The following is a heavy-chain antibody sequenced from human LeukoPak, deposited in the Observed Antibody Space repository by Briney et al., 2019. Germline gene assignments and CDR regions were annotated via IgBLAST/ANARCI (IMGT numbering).Heavy chain of an antibody. CDR1: GGSISSSSYY. V-gene: IGHV4-39*07. Sequence: SETLSLTCTVSGGSISSSSYYWGWIRQPPGKGLEWIGSIYYSGSTYYNPSLKSRVTISVDTSKNQFSLKLSSVTAADTAVYYCARGLENYDILTGYQPGAFDIWGQGTMVTVSS. CDR2: IYYSGST. CDR3: ARGLENYDILTGYQPGAFDI. D-gene: IGHD3-9*01. J-gene: IGHJ3*02.